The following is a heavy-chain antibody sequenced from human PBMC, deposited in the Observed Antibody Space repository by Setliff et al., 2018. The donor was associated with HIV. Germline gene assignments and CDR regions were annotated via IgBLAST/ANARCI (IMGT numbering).Heavy chain of an antibody. V-gene: IGHV3-53*04. Sequence: GGSLRLSCAASGFTVSSNYMSWVRQAPGKGLEWVSVIYSGGSTYYADSVKGRFTISRHNSKNTLYLQMNSLRAEDTAVYYCARGGGGLSSYYYYYMDVWGKGTTVTVSS. CDR3: ARGGGGLSSYYYYYMDV. CDR1: GFTVSSNY. CDR2: IYSGGST. D-gene: IGHD3-16*02. J-gene: IGHJ6*03.